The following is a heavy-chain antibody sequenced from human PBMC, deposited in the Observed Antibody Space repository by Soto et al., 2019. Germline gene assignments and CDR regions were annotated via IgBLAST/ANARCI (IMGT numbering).Heavy chain of an antibody. D-gene: IGHD6-19*01. Sequence: GESLKISCKGSGYNFASYWIGWVRQMPGKGLEWMGIIYAGDSETKYSPPFQGQVTMSADKSISTAYLQWSSLKASDTAMYYCATSLSVTGNFDYWRQGTLVAVSS. CDR1: GYNFASYW. CDR3: ATSLSVTGNFDY. V-gene: IGHV5-51*01. J-gene: IGHJ4*02. CDR2: IYAGDSET.